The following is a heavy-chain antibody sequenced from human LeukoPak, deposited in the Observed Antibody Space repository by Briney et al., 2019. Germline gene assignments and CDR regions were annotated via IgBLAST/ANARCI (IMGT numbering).Heavy chain of an antibody. D-gene: IGHD1-26*01. J-gene: IGHJ4*02. CDR2: ISGSGGST. CDR1: GFTFSSYA. V-gene: IGHV3-23*01. Sequence: PGASLRLSCAASGFTFSSYAMSWVRQAPGKGLEWVSAISGSGGSTYYADSVKGRFTISRDNSKNTLYLQMNSLRAEDTAVYYCAKDPEIYSGSNLSYYFDYWGQGTLVTVSS. CDR3: AKDPEIYSGSNLSYYFDY.